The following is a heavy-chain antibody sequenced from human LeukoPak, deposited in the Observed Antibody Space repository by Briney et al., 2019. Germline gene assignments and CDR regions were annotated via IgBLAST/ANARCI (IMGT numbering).Heavy chain of an antibody. D-gene: IGHD3-22*01. CDR2: ISSSSSYT. Sequence: PGGSLRLSCAASGFTFSDHYMSWIRQAPGKGLEWVSYISSSSSYTNYADSVKGRFTISRDNAKNSLYLRMNSLRAEDTAVYYCARDNSGSDYWGQGTLVTVSS. CDR3: ARDNSGSDY. J-gene: IGHJ4*02. CDR1: GFTFSDHY. V-gene: IGHV3-11*06.